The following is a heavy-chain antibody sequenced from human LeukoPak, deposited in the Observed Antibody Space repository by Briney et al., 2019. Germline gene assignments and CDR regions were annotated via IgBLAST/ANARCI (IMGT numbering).Heavy chain of an antibody. Sequence: GSLRLSCAASGFTFSSYSMNWVRQAPGKGLEWVSYISSSSSTIYYADSVKGRFTISRDNAKNSLYLQMNSLRAEDTAVYYCAREDPRGRYYDSSGYFHWGQGTLVTVSS. CDR2: ISSSSSTI. V-gene: IGHV3-48*04. D-gene: IGHD3-22*01. J-gene: IGHJ4*02. CDR3: AREDPRGRYYDSSGYFH. CDR1: GFTFSSYS.